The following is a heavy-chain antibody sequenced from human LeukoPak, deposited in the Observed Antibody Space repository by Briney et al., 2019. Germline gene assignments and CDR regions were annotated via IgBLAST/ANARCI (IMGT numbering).Heavy chain of an antibody. Sequence: GGSLRLSCAASGFTFSSCAMHWVRQAPGKGLEWVAVISYDGSNKYYADSVKGRFTISRDNSKNTLYLQMNSLRAEDTAVYYCARQGIITIFEPWGQGTLVTVSS. CDR2: ISYDGSNK. V-gene: IGHV3-30-3*01. J-gene: IGHJ5*02. CDR3: ARQGIITIFEP. D-gene: IGHD3-3*01. CDR1: GFTFSSCA.